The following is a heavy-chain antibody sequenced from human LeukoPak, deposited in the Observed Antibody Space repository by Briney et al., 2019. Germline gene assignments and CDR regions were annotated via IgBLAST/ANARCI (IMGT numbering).Heavy chain of an antibody. CDR1: GFTFSSYG. V-gene: IGHV3-33*01. CDR2: IWYDGSNK. D-gene: IGHD1-26*01. J-gene: IGHJ4*02. CDR3: ARGGWELLESLDY. Sequence: GGSLRLSCAASGFTFSSYGMHWVRQAPGKGLEWVAVIWYDGSNKYYADSVKGRFTISRDNSKNTLYLQMNSLRAEDTAVYYCARGGWELLESLDYWGQGTLVTVSS.